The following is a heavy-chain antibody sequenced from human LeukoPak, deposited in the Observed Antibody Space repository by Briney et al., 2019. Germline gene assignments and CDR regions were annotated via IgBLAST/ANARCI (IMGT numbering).Heavy chain of an antibody. Sequence: GASLRLSCSVSGFTFSTYVMHWLRQAPGKGLEYVSAISSNGDNTYYADSVKGRFTISRDNSKNTLYLQMSSLRADDTAVYYCVRGTGYWGQGTLVTVSS. V-gene: IGHV3-64D*06. J-gene: IGHJ4*02. CDR1: GFTFSTYV. CDR2: ISSNGDNT. CDR3: VRGTGY.